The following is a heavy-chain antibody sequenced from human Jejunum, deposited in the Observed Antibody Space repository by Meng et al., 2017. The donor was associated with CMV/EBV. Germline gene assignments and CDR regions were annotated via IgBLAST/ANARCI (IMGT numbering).Heavy chain of an antibody. CDR2: ISIYGGST. J-gene: IGHJ4*02. V-gene: IGHV3-23*01. CDR1: GFTFSNPA. CDR3: AKNLLSPSSFFDL. Sequence: SGFTFSNPAMSWVRQGPGKGLEWVSSISIYGGSTFYADSVKGRFTISRDNSKDTLSLQMNSLRADDTAVYYCAKNLLSPSSFFDLWGQGTRVTVSS. D-gene: IGHD2-2*01.